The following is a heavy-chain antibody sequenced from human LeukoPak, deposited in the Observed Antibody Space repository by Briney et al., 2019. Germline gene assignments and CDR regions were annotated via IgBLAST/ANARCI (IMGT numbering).Heavy chain of an antibody. CDR3: ARGRYSSSWTLAYYFDY. V-gene: IGHV3-30*19. J-gene: IGHJ4*02. CDR1: GFTFSSYG. CDR2: ISYDGSNK. D-gene: IGHD6-13*01. Sequence: GGSLRLSCAASGFTFSSYGMHWVRQAPGKGLEWVAVISYDGSNKYYADSVKGRFTISRDNSKNTLYLQMNSLRAEDTAVYYCARGRYSSSWTLAYYFDYWGQGTLVTVSS.